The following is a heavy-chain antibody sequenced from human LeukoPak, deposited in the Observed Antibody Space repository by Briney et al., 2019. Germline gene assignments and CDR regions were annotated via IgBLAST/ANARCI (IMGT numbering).Heavy chain of an antibody. CDR1: GFTFASYA. J-gene: IGHJ1*01. CDR3: ARQLTEHFYY. Sequence: HPGGSLRLSCAASGFTFASYAMAWVRQAPGKGLEWVSDITNSRRIHYADSVKGRFTISRDDDKSILYLQMNDLRVNDTATYFCARQLTEHFYYWGQGTHVTVAS. V-gene: IGHV3-23*05. CDR2: ITNSRRI. D-gene: IGHD3-3*02.